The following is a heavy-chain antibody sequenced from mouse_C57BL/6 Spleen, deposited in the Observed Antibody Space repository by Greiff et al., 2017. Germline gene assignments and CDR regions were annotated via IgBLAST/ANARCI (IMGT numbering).Heavy chain of an antibody. CDR3: AVWNAMDY. D-gene: IGHD2-10*02. CDR2: IYPGDGDT. V-gene: IGHV1-82*01. Sequence: QVQLQQSGPELVKPGASVKISCKASGYAFSSSWMNWVKQRPGKGLEWIGRIYPGDGDTNYNGKFKGKATLTADKSSSTAYMQLSSLTSEESAVYFCAVWNAMDYWGQGTSVTVSS. J-gene: IGHJ4*01. CDR1: GYAFSSSW.